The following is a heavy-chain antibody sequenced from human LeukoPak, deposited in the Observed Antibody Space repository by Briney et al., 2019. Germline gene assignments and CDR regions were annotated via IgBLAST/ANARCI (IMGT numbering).Heavy chain of an antibody. Sequence: GRSLRLSCAASGFTFSIYAMHWVRQAPGKGLEWVSTISGTGGTTYYADSVKGRFTISRDNSKNTLFLQFNSLRADDTAVYYCAKGRGTTVTAAANYWGQGTLVTVSS. J-gene: IGHJ4*02. V-gene: IGHV3-23*01. CDR1: GFTFSIYA. D-gene: IGHD4-17*01. CDR2: ISGTGGTT. CDR3: AKGRGTTVTAAANY.